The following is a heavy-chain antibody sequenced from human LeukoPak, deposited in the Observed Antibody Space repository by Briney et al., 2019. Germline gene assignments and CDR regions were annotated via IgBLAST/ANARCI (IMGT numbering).Heavy chain of an antibody. D-gene: IGHD1-26*01. CDR3: ARDSFDGSNWFDP. Sequence: SQTLSLTCAISGDSVSSKSAVWNWIRQSPSRGLEWLGRTYYRSKWYNDYAVSVKSRITVNPDTSKNQFSLQLNSVTPEDTAVYYCARDSFDGSNWFDPWGQGTLVTVSS. V-gene: IGHV6-1*01. J-gene: IGHJ5*02. CDR1: GDSVSSKSAV. CDR2: TYYRSKWYN.